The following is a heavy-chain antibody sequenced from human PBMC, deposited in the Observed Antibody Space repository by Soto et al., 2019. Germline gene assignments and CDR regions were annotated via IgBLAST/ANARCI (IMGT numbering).Heavy chain of an antibody. J-gene: IGHJ4*02. CDR3: ARDNEIQLWSWGHY. CDR2: ISAYNGNT. CDR1: GYTFTSYG. V-gene: IGHV1-18*01. Sequence: QVQLVQSGAEVKKPGASVKVSCKASGYTFTSYGISWVRQAPGQGLEWMGWISAYNGNTNYAQKLQGRVTMTTDTSTSTAYMELRNLRSDDTPVSNSARDNEIQLWSWGHYWGQGTLVTVSS. D-gene: IGHD5-18*01.